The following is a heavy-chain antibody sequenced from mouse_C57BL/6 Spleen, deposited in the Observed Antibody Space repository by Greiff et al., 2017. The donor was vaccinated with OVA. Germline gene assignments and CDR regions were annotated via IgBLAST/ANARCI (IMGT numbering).Heavy chain of an antibody. Sequence: VQLQQPGAELVKPGDSVKLSCKASGYTFTSYWMQWVKQRPGQGLEWIGEIDPSDSYTNYNQKFKGKATLTVDTSSSTAYMQLISLTSEDSAVYYCANDYDRGFAYWGQGTLVTVSA. J-gene: IGHJ3*01. CDR2: IDPSDSYT. D-gene: IGHD2-4*01. V-gene: IGHV1-50*01. CDR3: ANDYDRGFAY. CDR1: GYTFTSYW.